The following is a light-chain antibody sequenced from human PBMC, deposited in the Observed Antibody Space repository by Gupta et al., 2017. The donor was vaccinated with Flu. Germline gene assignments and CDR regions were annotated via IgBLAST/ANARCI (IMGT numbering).Light chain of an antibody. CDR3: MQGLQTPVT. CDR2: LAS. V-gene: IGKV2-28*01. CDR1: QSLLNNNGYNF. Sequence: VMTPSPVSLPVTPGESASISCTSSQSLLNNNGYNFLDWYVKKPGQPPQLLIYLASYRASGVPDRFSGRGSGTDFVLKISRVEAEDVGVYFCMQGLQTPVTFGGGTKVDMK. J-gene: IGKJ4*02.